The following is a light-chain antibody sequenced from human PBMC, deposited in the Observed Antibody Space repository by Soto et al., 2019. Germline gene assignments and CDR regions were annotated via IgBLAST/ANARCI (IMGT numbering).Light chain of an antibody. V-gene: IGKV3-20*01. CDR2: AAS. CDR3: QQYDSSPLT. CDR1: QSVSSSF. J-gene: IGKJ4*01. Sequence: EIVLTQSPGTLSLSPGERATLSCRASQSVSSSFLAWYQQKPGQAPRLLIYAASSRATGIPDRFSGSGSGTDFTLTISRLEPEDVAVYYCQQYDSSPLTFGGGTKVEI.